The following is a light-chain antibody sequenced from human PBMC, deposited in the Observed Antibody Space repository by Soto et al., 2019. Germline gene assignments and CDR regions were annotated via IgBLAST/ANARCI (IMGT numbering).Light chain of an antibody. J-gene: IGLJ1*01. CDR3: SSYTSSSTLDV. V-gene: IGLV2-14*01. CDR1: SSDVGGYNY. CDR2: EVS. Sequence: QSVLTQPAAVSGSPGQSITISCTGTSSDVGGYNYVSWYQQHPGKAPKLMIYEVSNRPSGVSNRFSGSKSGNTASLTISALQAEDEADYYCSSYTSSSTLDVFGTGTKVTVL.